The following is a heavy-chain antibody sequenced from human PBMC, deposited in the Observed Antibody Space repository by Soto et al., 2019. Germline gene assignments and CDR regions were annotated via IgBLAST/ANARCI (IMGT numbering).Heavy chain of an antibody. CDR2: INHSGST. CDR1: GGSFSGYY. J-gene: IGHJ4*02. CDR3: ARVNGLYFDWLLYEGGPFDY. V-gene: IGHV4-34*01. Sequence: ETLSLTCAVYGGSFSGYYWSWIRQPPGKGLEWIGEINHSGSTNYNPSLKSRVTISVDTSKNQFSLKLSSVTAADTAVYYCARVNGLYFDWLLYEGGPFDYWGQGTLVTVSS. D-gene: IGHD3-9*01.